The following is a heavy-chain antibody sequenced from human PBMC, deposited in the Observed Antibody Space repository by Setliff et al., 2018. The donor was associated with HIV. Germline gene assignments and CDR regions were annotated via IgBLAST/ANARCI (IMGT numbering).Heavy chain of an antibody. CDR3: AWARESSGSYL. CDR2: IYHRGGT. V-gene: IGHV4-38-2*01. J-gene: IGHJ4*02. Sequence: SETLSLTCVVSGDSISSGSYWGWIRQPPGKGLEWIGSIYHRGGTYDNPSLKSRVTISVDTSKNQFSLKLSSVTAADTAVYYCAWARESSGSYLWGQGTLVTVSS. D-gene: IGHD3-10*01. CDR1: GDSISSGSY.